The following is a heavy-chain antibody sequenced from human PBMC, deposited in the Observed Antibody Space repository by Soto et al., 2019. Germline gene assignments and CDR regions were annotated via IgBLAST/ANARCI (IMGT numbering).Heavy chain of an antibody. CDR3: AHKGGGDRILDY. CDR1: GFSLSTSGVG. D-gene: IGHD3-16*01. Sequence: QITLKESGPTLVKPTQTLTLTCTFSGFSLSTSGVGVGWIRQPPGKALEWLALIYWDDAKHYSPSLKSRLTITKDTSKNQVVLIRTNMDPVDTATYYGAHKGGGDRILDYWGQGTLVTVSS. V-gene: IGHV2-5*02. CDR2: IYWDDAK. J-gene: IGHJ4*02.